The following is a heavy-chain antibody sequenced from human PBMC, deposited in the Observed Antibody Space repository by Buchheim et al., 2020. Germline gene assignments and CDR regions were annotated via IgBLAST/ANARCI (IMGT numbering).Heavy chain of an antibody. V-gene: IGHV3-30*18. CDR2: ISYDGSNK. D-gene: IGHD2-21*01. CDR3: AKGIALVDY. J-gene: IGHJ4*02. Sequence: QVQLVESGGGVVQPGRSLRLSCAASGFTFSSYGMHWVRQAPGKGLEWVAVISYDGSNKYYADSVKGRFTISRDNSKNTLYLQMNSLRAEDTAVYYCAKGIALVDYWGQGTL. CDR1: GFTFSSYG.